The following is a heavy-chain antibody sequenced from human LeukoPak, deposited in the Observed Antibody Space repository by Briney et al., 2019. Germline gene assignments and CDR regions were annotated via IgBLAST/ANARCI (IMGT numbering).Heavy chain of an antibody. J-gene: IGHJ6*02. CDR2: INPNSGGT. CDR3: ARDYAGYYYYGMDV. V-gene: IGHV1-2*02. D-gene: IGHD3-16*01. CDR1: GYTFTSYG. Sequence: GASVKVSCKASGYTFTSYGISWVRQAPGQGLEWMGWINPNSGGTNYAQKFQGRVTMTRDTSISTAYMELSRLRSDDTAVYYCARDYAGYYYYGMDVWGQGTTVTVSS.